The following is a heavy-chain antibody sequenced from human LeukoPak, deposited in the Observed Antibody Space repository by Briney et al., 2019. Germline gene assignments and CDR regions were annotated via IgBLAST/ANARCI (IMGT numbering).Heavy chain of an antibody. V-gene: IGHV3-7*01. D-gene: IGHD2-8*01. CDR2: IKQDGSEK. CDR3: ARGATRLGYCTNGVCYTGGHWFDP. Sequence: GGSLRLSCAASGFTFSSYWMSWVRQAPGKGLEWVANIKQDGSEKYYVDSVKGRFTISRDNAKNSLYLQMNSLRAEDTAVYYCARGATRLGYCTNGVCYTGGHWFDPWGQGTLVTVSS. J-gene: IGHJ5*02. CDR1: GFTFSSYW.